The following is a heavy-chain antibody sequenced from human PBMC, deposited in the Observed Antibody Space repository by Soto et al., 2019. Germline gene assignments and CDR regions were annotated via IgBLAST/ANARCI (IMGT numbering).Heavy chain of an antibody. CDR2: INQDGSVE. CDR3: ARDCSGGSCYPGMDV. D-gene: IGHD2-15*01. J-gene: IGHJ6*02. Sequence: GGSLRLSCAASGFTFRAYLMSWVRQAPGKGLDWVANINQDGSVEYYADSVQGRFTISRDNAKNSLYLHMNSLRAEDTAVYFCARDCSGGSCYPGMDVWGQGTTVTVSS. V-gene: IGHV3-7*01. CDR1: GFTFRAYL.